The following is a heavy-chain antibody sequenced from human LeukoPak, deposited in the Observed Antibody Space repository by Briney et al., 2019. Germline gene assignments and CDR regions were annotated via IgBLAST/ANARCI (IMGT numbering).Heavy chain of an antibody. CDR3: ARGGSGATFDI. J-gene: IGHJ3*02. CDR1: GYTFTRYT. D-gene: IGHD1-26*01. Sequence: ASVKVTCKTSGYTFTRYTIHWMRQAPGQGLEWMGWINTDNGNTKYPQQFQGRVTSIRDTSANTVYMELSSLRSEDTATYYCARGGSGATFDIRGQGTMVTVSS. CDR2: INTDNGNT. V-gene: IGHV1-3*04.